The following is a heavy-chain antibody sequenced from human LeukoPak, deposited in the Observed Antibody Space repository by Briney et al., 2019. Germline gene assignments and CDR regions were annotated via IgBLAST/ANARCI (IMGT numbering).Heavy chain of an antibody. J-gene: IGHJ4*02. V-gene: IGHV3-74*01. Sequence: GGSLRLSCATSGFTFSNYWMHWVRQAPGKGLVWVSHINPDGGGTNYADSVKGRFTISRDNAKNTLYLQMNSLNAEDTAMYYCARSFLYDRSGYYYIDWGQGTLVTVSS. CDR1: GFTFSNYW. CDR2: INPDGGGT. D-gene: IGHD3-22*01. CDR3: ARSFLYDRSGYYYID.